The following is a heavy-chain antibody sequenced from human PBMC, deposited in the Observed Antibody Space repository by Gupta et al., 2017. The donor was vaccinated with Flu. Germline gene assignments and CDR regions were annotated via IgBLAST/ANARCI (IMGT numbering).Heavy chain of an antibody. CDR2: ISAGGAIT. CDR1: NSA. CDR3: ANQLGIWERSDH. Sequence: NSAMTWIRQAPGKGLEWVSSISAGGAITYNADSVKGRFTISRDNAKSTMYLHIRDPRAGDTATYYWANQLGIWERSDHWGQGNPVTASS. J-gene: IGHJ4*02. V-gene: IGHV3-23*01. D-gene: IGHD7-27*01.